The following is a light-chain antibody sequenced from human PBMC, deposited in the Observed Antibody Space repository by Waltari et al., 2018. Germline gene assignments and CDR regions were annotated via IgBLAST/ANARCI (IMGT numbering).Light chain of an antibody. J-gene: IGKJ4*01. CDR1: QSVTSIS. V-gene: IGKV3-20*01. Sequence: IVLTQSLDTLSLSPGERATLSCRASQSVTSISLAWYQQKPGQAPRLLIYGTSTRATGFPDRFSGSGSGTDFTLTISRLEPEDSAVYHCQQYDGSAVTFGGGTKVEIK. CDR3: QQYDGSAVT. CDR2: GTS.